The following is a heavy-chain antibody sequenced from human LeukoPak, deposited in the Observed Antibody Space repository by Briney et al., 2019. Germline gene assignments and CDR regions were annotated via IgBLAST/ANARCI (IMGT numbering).Heavy chain of an antibody. D-gene: IGHD2/OR15-2a*01. CDR2: LNSRLGGGTI. J-gene: IGHJ4*02. V-gene: IGHV3-15*01. CDR3: TIDRLGNGDSMKGFDY. Sequence: PGGSLRLSCAASGFTFSDAWMNWVRQSPGKGLEWVGRLNSRLGGGTIAYAASVKGRFTISRDNSKDTLYLQMNSLKTDDTGVYYCTIDRLGNGDSMKGFDYWGQGTLVTVSS. CDR1: GFTFSDAW.